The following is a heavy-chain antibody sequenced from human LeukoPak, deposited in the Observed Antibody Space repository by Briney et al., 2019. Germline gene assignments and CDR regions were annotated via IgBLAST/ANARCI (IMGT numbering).Heavy chain of an antibody. CDR2: ISGSGGST. CDR3: AKVGSSSWYIPHYFDY. CDR1: GFTFSSYA. V-gene: IGHV3-23*01. J-gene: IGHJ4*02. D-gene: IGHD6-13*01. Sequence: PGGSLRLSCAASGFTFSSYAMSWVRQAPGKGLEWVSAISGSGGSTYYADSVKGRFTISRDNSKNTLYLQMSSLRAEDTAVYYCAKVGSSSWYIPHYFDYWGQGTLVTVSS.